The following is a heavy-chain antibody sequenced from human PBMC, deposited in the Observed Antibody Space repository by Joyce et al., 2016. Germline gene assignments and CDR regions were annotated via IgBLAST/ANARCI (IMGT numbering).Heavy chain of an antibody. Sequence: EVQLVESGGGLVKPGESLTLSCAASGFTFSTYSMNWVRQAPGKGLQGVSSISSRGNYIYYADSVKGRFTISRDNAKNSLYLQMNSLTAEDTAVYYCARNPPNYDFWSAYWGSWGQGTLVTVAA. CDR3: ARNPPNYDFWSAYWGS. CDR1: GFTFSTYS. D-gene: IGHD3-3*01. CDR2: ISSRGNYI. V-gene: IGHV3-21*01. J-gene: IGHJ5*02.